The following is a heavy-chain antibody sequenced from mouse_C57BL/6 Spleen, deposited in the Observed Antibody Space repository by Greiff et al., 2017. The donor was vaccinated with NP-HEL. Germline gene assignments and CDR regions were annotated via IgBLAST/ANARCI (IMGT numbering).Heavy chain of an antibody. CDR1: GYTFTDYY. CDR2: IYPGSGIT. V-gene: IGHV1-76*01. Sequence: QVQLKESGAELVRPGASVKLSCKASGYTFTDYYINWVKQRPGQGLEWIARIYPGSGITYYNEKFKGKATLTAEKSSSTAYMQLSSLTSEDSAVYFCARCLAIDGYYCYYAMDYWGQGTSVTVSS. D-gene: IGHD2-3*01. J-gene: IGHJ4*01. CDR3: ARCLAIDGYYCYYAMDY.